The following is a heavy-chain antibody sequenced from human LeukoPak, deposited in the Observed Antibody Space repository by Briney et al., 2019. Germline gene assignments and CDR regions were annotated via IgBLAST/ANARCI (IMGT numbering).Heavy chain of an antibody. CDR2: ISSSTSYI. CDR3: ARAGGSTVSHSDY. CDR1: GFTFSSYA. J-gene: IGHJ4*02. Sequence: GGSLRLSCAASGFTFSSYAMHWVRQAPGRGLEWVSSISSSTSYIYYADSVKGRFTISKDNAKNSLYLQMNSLRAEDTAVYYCARAGGSTVSHSDYWGQGTLVTVSS. D-gene: IGHD4-17*01. V-gene: IGHV3-21*01.